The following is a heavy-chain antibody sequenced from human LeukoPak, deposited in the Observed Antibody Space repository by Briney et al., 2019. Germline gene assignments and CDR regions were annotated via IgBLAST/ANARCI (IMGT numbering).Heavy chain of an antibody. CDR3: AREGSELRYFWGTDAFDI. CDR1: GGSISSGSYY. Sequence: SETLSLTCTVSGGSISSGSYYWSWIRQPAGKGLEWIGRIYTSGSTNYNPSLKSRVTISVDTSKNQFSLKLSSVTAADTAVYYCAREGSELRYFWGTDAFDIWGQGTMVTVSS. J-gene: IGHJ3*02. D-gene: IGHD3-9*01. V-gene: IGHV4-61*02. CDR2: IYTSGST.